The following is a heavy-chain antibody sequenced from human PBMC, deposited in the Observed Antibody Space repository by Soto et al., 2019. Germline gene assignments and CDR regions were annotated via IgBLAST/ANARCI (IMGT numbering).Heavy chain of an antibody. CDR3: ARVGRGATVIYYFDY. D-gene: IGHD4-17*01. CDR1: GYTFTSYA. Sequence: QVQLVQSGAEVKKPGASVKVSCKASGYTFTSYAMHWVRQAPGQRLEWMGWINAGNGNTKYSQKFQGRVTITRDTSASTAYMELSSLRSEDTAVYYCARVGRGATVIYYFDYWGQGTLVTVSS. V-gene: IGHV1-3*01. CDR2: INAGNGNT. J-gene: IGHJ4*02.